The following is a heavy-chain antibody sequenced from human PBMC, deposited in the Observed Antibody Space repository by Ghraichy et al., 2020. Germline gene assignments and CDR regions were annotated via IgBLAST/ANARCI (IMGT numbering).Heavy chain of an antibody. CDR1: GYTFSSYA. V-gene: IGHV1-3*01. CDR3: ARGGTTGYYYYGMDV. CDR2: INAGNGNT. Sequence: ASVKVSCKAAGYTFSSYAMYWVLQSPGQMLEWMGWINAGNGNTKYSQKFQGRVTITRDTSASTAYMELSSLRSEDTAVYYCARGGTTGYYYYGMDVWGQGTTVTVSS. D-gene: IGHD1-1*01. J-gene: IGHJ6*02.